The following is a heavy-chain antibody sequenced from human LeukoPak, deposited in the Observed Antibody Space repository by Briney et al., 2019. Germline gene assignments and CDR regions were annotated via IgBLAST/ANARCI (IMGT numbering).Heavy chain of an antibody. V-gene: IGHV3-7*01. CDR2: IKYDGGQQ. CDR3: ARDPDHGGKSTFQD. D-gene: IGHD4-23*01. CDR1: GFTFGDYW. Sequence: GGSLRLSCAASGFTFGDYWMNWVRQAPGKGLEWVATIKYDGGQQYYADSVKGRFTVSRDNAKKSLYVQMNSLRVEDTAVYSCARDPDHGGKSTFQDWGQGTLVSVSS. J-gene: IGHJ1*01.